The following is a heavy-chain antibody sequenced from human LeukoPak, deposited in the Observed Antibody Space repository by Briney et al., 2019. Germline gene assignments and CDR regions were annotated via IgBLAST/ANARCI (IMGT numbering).Heavy chain of an antibody. CDR2: ISGSGGST. Sequence: GGSLRLSCAASGFTFRSYAMNWVRQAPGKGLEWVSVISGSGGSTYYADSVKGRFTISRDNSKNTLYLQMNSLRDEDTAVYYCAKDIGGYDGNWFDPWGQGTLVTVSS. CDR1: GFTFRSYA. CDR3: AKDIGGYDGNWFDP. J-gene: IGHJ5*02. D-gene: IGHD5-12*01. V-gene: IGHV3-23*01.